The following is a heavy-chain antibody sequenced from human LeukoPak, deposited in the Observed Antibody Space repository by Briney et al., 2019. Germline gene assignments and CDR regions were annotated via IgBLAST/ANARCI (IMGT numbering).Heavy chain of an antibody. D-gene: IGHD7-27*01. V-gene: IGHV4-30-4*08. Sequence: SETLSLTCTVSGGSISSGDYYWSWIRQPPGKGLEWIGYICYSGSTYYNPSLKSRVTISVDTSKNQFSLKLSSVTAADTAVFYCARVGRPALGIGGLFDYWGQGTLVTVSS. CDR3: ARVGRPALGIGGLFDY. CDR2: ICYSGST. J-gene: IGHJ4*02. CDR1: GGSISSGDYY.